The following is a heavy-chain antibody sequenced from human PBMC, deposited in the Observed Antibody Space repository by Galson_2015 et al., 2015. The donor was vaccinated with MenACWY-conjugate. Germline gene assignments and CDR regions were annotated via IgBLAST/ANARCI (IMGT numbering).Heavy chain of an antibody. V-gene: IGHV3-7*03. CDR3: ATGYSRFDY. D-gene: IGHD5-12*01. J-gene: IGHJ4*02. CDR1: GFTFSSYW. Sequence: SLRLSCAGSGFTFSSYWMSWVRQAPGKGLEWVANIKQDGSEEYYVDSVKGRFTISRDNAKKSLYLQMNSLRAEDTAVYYCATGYSRFDYWGQGTLVTVSS. CDR2: IKQDGSEE.